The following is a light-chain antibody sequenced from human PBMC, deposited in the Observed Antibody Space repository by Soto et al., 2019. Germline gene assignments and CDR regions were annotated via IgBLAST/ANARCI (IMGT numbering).Light chain of an antibody. CDR1: SSDVGGYNY. CDR2: DVS. Sequence: QSALTQPASVSGSPGQSITISCTGTSSDVGGYNYVSWYQQHPGKAPKLMIYDVSKRPSGVSNRFSGSKSGNTASLTISGLQAEDEADYYCSSYTTNGSLVFGGGTKLTVL. J-gene: IGLJ2*01. V-gene: IGLV2-14*01. CDR3: SSYTTNGSLV.